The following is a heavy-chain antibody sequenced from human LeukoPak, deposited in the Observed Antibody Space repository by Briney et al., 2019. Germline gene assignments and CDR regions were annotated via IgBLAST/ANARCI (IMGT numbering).Heavy chain of an antibody. V-gene: IGHV3-23*01. Sequence: ETLSLTCTVSGGSISGFYWSWVRQAPGKGLEWVSAISGDGGVTYYAASVKGRFTISRDNSKSTVYLQMNSLRAEDTATYYCAKVGYCTSNCFRTHDYWGQGALVTVSS. CDR1: GGSISGFY. J-gene: IGHJ4*02. CDR3: AKVGYCTSNCFRTHDY. D-gene: IGHD2-8*01. CDR2: ISGDGGVT.